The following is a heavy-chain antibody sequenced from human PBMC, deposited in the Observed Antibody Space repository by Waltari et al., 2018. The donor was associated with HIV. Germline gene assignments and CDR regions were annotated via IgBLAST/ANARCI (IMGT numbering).Heavy chain of an antibody. CDR3: ARGADWLVNVLEY. J-gene: IGHJ4*02. CDR1: GFNFNDFF. V-gene: IGHV1-3*01. D-gene: IGHD6-19*01. CDR2: INVGNLQT. Sequence: QIHLVQSGAEVKNPGASVKVSCNTSGFNFNDFFIHWMRQSPGQSLEWMGSINVGNLQTRSSRRCQGRVSFTRDTSETTIFMEVSSLKAEDTAVYFWARGADWLVNVLEYWGQGTLLTVSS.